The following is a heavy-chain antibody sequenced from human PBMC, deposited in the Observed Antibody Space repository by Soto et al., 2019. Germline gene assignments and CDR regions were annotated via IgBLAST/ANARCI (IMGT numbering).Heavy chain of an antibody. J-gene: IGHJ4*02. V-gene: IGHV3-23*01. CDR1: GFIFSSYA. CDR2: FSGTTTST. Sequence: GSLRLSCAASGFIFSSYAMSWVRQAPGKGLEWVSAFSGTTTSTYYAASVKGRFTISRDNSKNTLYLQMNSLKAEDTAVYYCAKANKWELPFDYWGKGALVTAAS. CDR3: AKANKWELPFDY. D-gene: IGHD1-26*01.